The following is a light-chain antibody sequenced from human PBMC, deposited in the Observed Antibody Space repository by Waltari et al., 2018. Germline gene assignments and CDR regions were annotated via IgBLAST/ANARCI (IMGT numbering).Light chain of an antibody. CDR2: DAS. V-gene: IGKV1-33*01. CDR1: QDISNY. Sequence: DIQMTQSPSSLSASVGDSVTITCQASQDISNYLNWYQQKPGKAPKLLIYDASNLETGVPSRFSGSGSGTDFTFTISSLQPEDIATYYCQQYDNLLPFGGGTKVEIK. J-gene: IGKJ4*01. CDR3: QQYDNLLP.